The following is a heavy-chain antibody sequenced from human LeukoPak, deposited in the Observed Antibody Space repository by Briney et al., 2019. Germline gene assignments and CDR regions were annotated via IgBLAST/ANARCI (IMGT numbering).Heavy chain of an antibody. Sequence: GGSLRLSCAASGFTFDDYAMLCLRPAPGKGREGVSLISWDGGSTYYADSVKGRFTISRDNSKNSLYLQMNSLRAEDTALYYCAKDMAAYYYSSGNIDYWGQGTLVTVSS. CDR1: GFTFDDYA. CDR2: ISWDGGST. D-gene: IGHD3-10*01. J-gene: IGHJ4*02. CDR3: AKDMAAYYYSSGNIDY. V-gene: IGHV3-43D*03.